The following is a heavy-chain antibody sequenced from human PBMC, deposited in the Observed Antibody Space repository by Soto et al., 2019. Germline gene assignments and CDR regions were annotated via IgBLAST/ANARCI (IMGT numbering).Heavy chain of an antibody. J-gene: IGHJ4*02. CDR1: GFTFSTFD. CDR2: IRGSSGST. Sequence: EVQLLESGGGLIQPGGSLILSCAASGFTFSTFDMTWVRQPPGKGLEWVSIIRGSSGSTYYADSVKGRFTISKDNSKNTLYLQMNSLRAEDTDVYFCVKGAWLDYWGQGNMVTVSS. CDR3: VKGAWLDY. V-gene: IGHV3-23*01.